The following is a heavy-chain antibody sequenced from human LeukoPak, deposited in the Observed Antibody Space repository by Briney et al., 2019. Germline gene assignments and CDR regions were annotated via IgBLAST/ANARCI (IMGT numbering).Heavy chain of an antibody. V-gene: IGHV4-34*01. J-gene: IGHJ4*02. D-gene: IGHD2-2*01. Sequence: SDTLSLTCAVEGGSFSGCCWSWIRKPPGKGLEWLGETNHSVSTNYNPPLKSRAPISVDTSKSQFSMKLSSVTAADTAVYYCARVSSDFVSDRVVPAAITKELDYWGQGTLVTVSS. CDR2: TNHSVST. CDR3: ARVSSDFVSDRVVPAAITKELDY. CDR1: GGSFSGCC.